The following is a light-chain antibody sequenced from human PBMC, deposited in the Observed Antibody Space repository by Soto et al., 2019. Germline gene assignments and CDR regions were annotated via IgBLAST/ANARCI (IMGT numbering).Light chain of an antibody. V-gene: IGLV1-51*01. CDR1: SSNIGNNY. Sequence: QTLVTQSPSVSAAPGQKVTISCSGSSSNIGNNYVSWYQQLPGTAPKLLIYDNNKRPSGIPDRFSGSKSGTSGTLDITGLQTGDEADYYCATWDGSLPGEVFGGGTKLTVL. J-gene: IGLJ2*01. CDR2: DNN. CDR3: ATWDGSLPGEV.